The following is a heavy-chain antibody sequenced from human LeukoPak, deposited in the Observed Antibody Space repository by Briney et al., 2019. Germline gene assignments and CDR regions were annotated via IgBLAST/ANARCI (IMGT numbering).Heavy chain of an antibody. CDR3: TSCSSSSCYVPWFDP. D-gene: IGHD2-2*01. J-gene: IGHJ5*02. Sequence: GGSLRLSCAASGFTFSSYWISWVRQAPGKGLEWVANINQDGRQKYYVDSVKGGFTISRHNAKNSLYLQVNSVIAEDTAVYYCTSCSSSSCYVPWFDPWGQGTLVTVSS. CDR1: GFTFSSYW. CDR2: INQDGRQK. V-gene: IGHV3-7*05.